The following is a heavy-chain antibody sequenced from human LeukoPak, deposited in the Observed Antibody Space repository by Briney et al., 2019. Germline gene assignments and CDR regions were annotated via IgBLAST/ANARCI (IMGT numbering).Heavy chain of an antibody. CDR3: ARDLRGYSGFVDY. CDR2: ISSSSSYI. CDR1: GFTFSSYS. V-gene: IGHV3-21*01. D-gene: IGHD5-12*01. Sequence: GGSLSLSCAASGFTFSSYSMNWVRQAPGKGLEWVSSISSSSSYIYYADSVKGRFTISRDNAKNSLYLQMNSLRAEDTAVYYCARDLRGYSGFVDYWGQGTLVTVSS. J-gene: IGHJ4*02.